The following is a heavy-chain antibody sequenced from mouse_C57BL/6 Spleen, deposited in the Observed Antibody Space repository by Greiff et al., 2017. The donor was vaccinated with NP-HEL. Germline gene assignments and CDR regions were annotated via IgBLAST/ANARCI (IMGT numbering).Heavy chain of an antibody. D-gene: IGHD1-1*01. J-gene: IGHJ2*01. CDR3: TTHYYGSSSDY. CDR2: IDPEDGDT. V-gene: IGHV14-1*01. Sequence: VQLQQSGAELVRPGASVKLSCTASGFNITDYYMHWVKQRPEQGLAWIGRIDPEDGDTEYAPKFQGKATMTADTSSNTAYLQLSSLTSEDTAVYYCTTHYYGSSSDYWGQGTTLTVSS. CDR1: GFNITDYY.